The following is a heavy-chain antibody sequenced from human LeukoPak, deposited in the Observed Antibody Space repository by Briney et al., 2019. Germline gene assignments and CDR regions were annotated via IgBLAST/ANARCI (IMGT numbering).Heavy chain of an antibody. Sequence: GRSLRLSCAASGFTFDDYAMHWVRQAPGKGLEWVSGISWNSGSIGYADSVKGRFTISRDNAKNSLYLQMNSLRAEDTALYYCAKATNRKLPHNWFDPWGQGTLVTVSS. CDR3: AKATNRKLPHNWFDP. CDR1: GFTFDDYA. CDR2: ISWNSGSI. D-gene: IGHD1-14*01. V-gene: IGHV3-9*01. J-gene: IGHJ5*02.